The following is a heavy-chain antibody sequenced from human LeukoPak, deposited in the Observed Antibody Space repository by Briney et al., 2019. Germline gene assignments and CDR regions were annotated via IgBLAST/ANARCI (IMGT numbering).Heavy chain of an antibody. J-gene: IGHJ4*02. CDR3: TREYYYGSGSYDY. CDR1: GFTFGDYA. V-gene: IGHV3-49*04. Sequence: GGSLRLSCIASGFTFGDYAMSWVRQAPGKGLEWVGFIRNKAYGGTTEYAASVKARFTISRDDSKSIAYLQMNSLKTEDTAVYYCTREYYYGSGSYDYWGQGTLVTVSS. D-gene: IGHD3-10*01. CDR2: IRNKAYGGTT.